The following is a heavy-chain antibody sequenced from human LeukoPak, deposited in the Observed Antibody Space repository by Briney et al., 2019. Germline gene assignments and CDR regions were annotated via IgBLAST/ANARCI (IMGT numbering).Heavy chain of an antibody. CDR2: IHPGDSDT. CDR3: ARQDGNSKYYFDY. D-gene: IGHD1-1*01. V-gene: IGHV5-51*01. Sequence: GESLKISCKGSGYSFTYYWTGWVRQMPGKGLEWMGIIHPGDSDTRYRPSFQGQVTISVDKSISTAYLQWSSLKASDTAMYYCARQDGNSKYYFDYWGQGTLVTVSS. CDR1: GYSFTYYW. J-gene: IGHJ4*02.